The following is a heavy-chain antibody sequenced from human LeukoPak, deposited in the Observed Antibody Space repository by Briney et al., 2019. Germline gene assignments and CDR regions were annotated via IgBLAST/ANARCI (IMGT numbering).Heavy chain of an antibody. V-gene: IGHV3-30-3*01. CDR3: AREAVAAPGAHAFDI. CDR2: ISYDGSNK. CDR1: GFTFSSYA. J-gene: IGHJ3*02. D-gene: IGHD6-19*01. Sequence: PGGSLRLSCAASGFTFSSYAMHWVRQAPGKGLEWVAVISYDGSNKYYADSVKGRFTISRDNSKNTLYLQMNSLRAEDTAVYYCAREAVAAPGAHAFDIWGHGTMVTVSS.